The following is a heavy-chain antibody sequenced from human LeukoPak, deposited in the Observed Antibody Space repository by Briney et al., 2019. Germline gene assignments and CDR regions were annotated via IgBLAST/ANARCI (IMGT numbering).Heavy chain of an antibody. V-gene: IGHV1-58*02. Sequence: GASVKVSCEASGFTFTSSAMQWVRQARGQRLEWIGWIVVGSGNTNYAQKFQERVTITRDMSTSTAYMELSSLRSEDTAVYYCAARYYYDSSGYSEAFDPWGQGTLVTVSS. D-gene: IGHD3-22*01. CDR1: GFTFTSSA. J-gene: IGHJ5*02. CDR3: AARYYYDSSGYSEAFDP. CDR2: IVVGSGNT.